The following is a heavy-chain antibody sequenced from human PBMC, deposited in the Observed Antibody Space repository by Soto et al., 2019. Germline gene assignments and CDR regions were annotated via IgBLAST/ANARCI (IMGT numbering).Heavy chain of an antibody. CDR2: MYYSVNT. CDR1: GASISRTDYY. D-gene: IGHD4-17*01. Sequence: PSETLSLTCTVSGASISRTDYYWGWIRLPPGRGLEWIVSMYYSVNTYYNPSLKSRVTISVDTSKNQFSLMLGSVTAADTAVYYCARRRDPDGAYFDSWGQGTLVTVSS. J-gene: IGHJ4*02. CDR3: ARRRDPDGAYFDS. V-gene: IGHV4-39*01.